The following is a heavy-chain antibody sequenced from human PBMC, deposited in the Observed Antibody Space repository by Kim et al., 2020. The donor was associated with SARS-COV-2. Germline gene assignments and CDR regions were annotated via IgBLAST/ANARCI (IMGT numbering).Heavy chain of an antibody. D-gene: IGHD3-22*01. V-gene: IGHV3-21*01. CDR1: GFSFETYA. Sequence: GGSLRLSCAASGFSFETYAMAWVRQAPGKGLLWVSSISSSSNFISFADSVKGRFTISRDNSKKSLYLHLNTLRVEDTAVYYCARARSCYYLDNWGHGVLVTVSS. J-gene: IGHJ4*01. CDR2: ISSSSNFI. CDR3: ARARSCYYLDN.